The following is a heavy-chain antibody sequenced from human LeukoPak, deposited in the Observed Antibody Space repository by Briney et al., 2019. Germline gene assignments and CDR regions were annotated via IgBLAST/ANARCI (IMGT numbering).Heavy chain of an antibody. CDR2: ISGSGGST. J-gene: IGHJ4*02. Sequence: GGSLRLSCVASGFTFSSYAMSWVRQAPGKGLEWVSAISGSGGSTYYADSVKGRFTISRDNSKNTLYLQMNSLRAEDTAVYYCAKVIVVVPAAMGDDYWGQGTLVTVSS. V-gene: IGHV3-23*01. CDR3: AKVIVVVPAAMGDDY. CDR1: GFTFSSYA. D-gene: IGHD2-2*01.